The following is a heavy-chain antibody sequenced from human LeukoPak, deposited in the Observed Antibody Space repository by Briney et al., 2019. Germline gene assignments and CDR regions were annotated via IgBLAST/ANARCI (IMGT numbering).Heavy chain of an antibody. CDR3: ARDRARVGTKDDAFDV. V-gene: IGHV1-46*01. Sequence: ASVKVSCKASGYSFTSLYMHWVRQASGQPPEWMGAIDPSGGTTRYAQRFQGRITMTRDTSTSTVHLELSSLRYDDTAVYYCARDRARVGTKDDAFDVWGQGTMVIVSS. CDR1: GYSFTSLY. CDR2: IDPSGGTT. J-gene: IGHJ3*01. D-gene: IGHD3-10*01.